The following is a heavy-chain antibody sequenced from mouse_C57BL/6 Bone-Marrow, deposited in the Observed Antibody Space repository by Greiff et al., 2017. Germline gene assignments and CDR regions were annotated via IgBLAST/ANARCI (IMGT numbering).Heavy chain of an antibody. V-gene: IGHV2-6*01. CDR2: IWGVGST. CDR1: GFSLTNYG. Sequence: QVQLQQSGPGLVAPSQSLSITCTVSGFSLTNYGVDWVRQSPGKGLEWLGVIWGVGSTNYNSALKSRLSISKDNSKSQGFLKMNSRQTDDTAMYYCATGGFAYWGQGTLVTVSA. CDR3: ATGGFAY. J-gene: IGHJ3*01.